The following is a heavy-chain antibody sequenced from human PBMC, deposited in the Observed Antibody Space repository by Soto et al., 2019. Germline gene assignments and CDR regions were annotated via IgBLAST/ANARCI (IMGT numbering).Heavy chain of an antibody. CDR3: AFLSGCSYLTPRFYF. Sequence: GGSVKVSCKASGGTFSSYAISWVRQAPGQGLEWMGGIIPIFGTANYAQKFQGRVTITADESTSTAYMELSSLRSEDTAVYYCAFLSGCSYLTPRFYFWGQGSPVPGSA. CDR1: GGTFSSYA. V-gene: IGHV1-69*13. D-gene: IGHD2-15*01. J-gene: IGHJ1*01. CDR2: IIPIFGTA.